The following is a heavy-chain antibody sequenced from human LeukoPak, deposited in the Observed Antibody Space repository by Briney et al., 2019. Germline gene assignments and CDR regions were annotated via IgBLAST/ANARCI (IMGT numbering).Heavy chain of an antibody. CDR2: MNPNSGNT. Sequence: GSSVTVSFKCTGYTFNSFDINWVRQATGQGLEWMGWMNPNSGNTGNAQKFQDIVIMNTNTSISTASMKLSSLRAEDTAVYYCARGTYTGTYIVDFWGQGTLVTVSS. CDR3: ARGTYTGTYIVDF. J-gene: IGHJ4*02. V-gene: IGHV1-8*01. D-gene: IGHD1-26*01. CDR1: GYTFNSFD.